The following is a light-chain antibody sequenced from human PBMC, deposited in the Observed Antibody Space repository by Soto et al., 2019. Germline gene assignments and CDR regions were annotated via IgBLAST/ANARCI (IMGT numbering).Light chain of an antibody. V-gene: IGKV1-5*03. CDR2: QTS. Sequence: DIPMTQSPSTLSASVGDRVIITCRASQGIGVWLAWYQQKPGKAPKLLIYQTSTLESGVPSRFSGSGSGTEFTLTISCLQPDDFATYYCQQYCSYSVFTFGPGTKVDIK. J-gene: IGKJ3*01. CDR3: QQYCSYSVFT. CDR1: QGIGVW.